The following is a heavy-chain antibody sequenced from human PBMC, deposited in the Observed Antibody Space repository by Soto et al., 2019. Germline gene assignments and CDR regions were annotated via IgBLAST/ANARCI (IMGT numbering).Heavy chain of an antibody. J-gene: IGHJ5*02. V-gene: IGHV1-18*01. CDR2: ISAYNGNT. Sequence: ASVKXSCNASGYTFTSYFISWVRQAPGQGLEWMGWISAYNGNTNYAQKLQGRVTMTTDTSTSTAYVELGSLRTDDTAVYYCGRGSGQGSNWFGPWGQGTLVTVSS. CDR1: GYTFTSYF. CDR3: GRGSGQGSNWFGP.